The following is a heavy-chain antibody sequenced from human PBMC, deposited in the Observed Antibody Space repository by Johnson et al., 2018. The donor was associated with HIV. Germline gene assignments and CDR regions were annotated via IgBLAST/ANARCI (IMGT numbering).Heavy chain of an antibody. D-gene: IGHD5-18*01. Sequence: VQLVESGGGVVQPGRSLRLSCAASGFTVSSNYMSWVRQAPGKGLEWVSFIYSGGSTYYADSVKGRYTISRDNSKNTLYLQMNSLRADDTAVYYCARAYSYGAFDIWGQGTMVTVSS. J-gene: IGHJ3*02. CDR2: IYSGGST. V-gene: IGHV3-66*01. CDR1: GFTVSSNY. CDR3: ARAYSYGAFDI.